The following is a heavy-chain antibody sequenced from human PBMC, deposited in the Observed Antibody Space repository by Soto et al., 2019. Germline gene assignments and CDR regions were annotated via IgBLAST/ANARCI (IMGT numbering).Heavy chain of an antibody. Sequence: GGSLRLSCAASGFTLSDYYMSWIRQAPGKGLEWVSYISSSGSAIYYADSVKGRFTISRDNAKNSLYLQMNSLRAEDTAVYYCARDRYGDKAFDYWGQGTLVTVSS. CDR1: GFTLSDYY. D-gene: IGHD4-17*01. CDR3: ARDRYGDKAFDY. CDR2: ISSSGSAI. J-gene: IGHJ4*02. V-gene: IGHV3-11*01.